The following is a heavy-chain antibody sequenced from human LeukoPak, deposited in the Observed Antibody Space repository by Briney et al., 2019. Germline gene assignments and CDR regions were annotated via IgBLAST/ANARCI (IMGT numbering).Heavy chain of an antibody. CDR3: AKADDGNYPPHY. J-gene: IGHJ4*02. CDR1: GFTFSTYI. V-gene: IGHV3-23*01. D-gene: IGHD1-7*01. Sequence: SGGSLRLSCAASGFTFSTYIMSWVRQAPGKGLEWVSAISASGGTTYYADSVKGRFTISRDNSKNTVYLQMNSLRVEDTAVYYCAKADDGNYPPHYWGQGTLVTVSS. CDR2: ISASGGTT.